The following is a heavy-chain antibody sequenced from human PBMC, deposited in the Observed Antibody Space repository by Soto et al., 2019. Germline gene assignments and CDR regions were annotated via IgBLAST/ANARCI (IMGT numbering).Heavy chain of an antibody. D-gene: IGHD3-22*01. V-gene: IGHV1-69*01. CDR3: ASESSTDSDYGMDV. CDR1: GGTFSRYA. J-gene: IGHJ6*02. Sequence: QVPLVQSGAEVKKPGTSVKVSCKASGGTFSRYAISWVRQAPGQGLEWMGGIIPIFGTANYAEKFQGRVTITPDDSTSTAYRELSRLRDEDTAVYNFASESSTDSDYGMDVWGQGTTVTVSS. CDR2: IIPIFGTA.